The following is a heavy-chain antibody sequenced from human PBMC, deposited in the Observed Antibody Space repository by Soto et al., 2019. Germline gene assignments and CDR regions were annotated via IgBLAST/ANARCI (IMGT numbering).Heavy chain of an antibody. D-gene: IGHD6-25*01. CDR1: GYTFTSYY. CDR2: DNPTGGST. J-gene: IGHJ4*02. V-gene: IGHV1-46*03. Sequence: QVQLVQSGAEVKKPGASVRVSCKASGYTFTSYYIHWVRQAPGQGLEWMAIDNPTGGSTNYAQKFQGRITVTFDTSTSTVFMELNSLRYEDTAVYYWARHLAAGDSWGQGTLVTVSS. CDR3: ARHLAAGDS.